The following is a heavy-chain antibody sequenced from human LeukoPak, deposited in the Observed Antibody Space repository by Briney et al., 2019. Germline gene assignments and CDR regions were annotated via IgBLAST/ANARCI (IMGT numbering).Heavy chain of an antibody. Sequence: SETLSLTCTVSGGSISSYYWSWIRQPPGKGLEWIGYIYYSGSTNYNPSLKSRVTISVDTSKNQFSLKLSSVTAADTAVYYCARGLIFKGILTGYRTDWYVDLWGRGTLVTVSS. CDR1: GGSISSYY. CDR3: ARGLIFKGILTGYRTDWYVDL. V-gene: IGHV4-59*01. D-gene: IGHD3-9*01. J-gene: IGHJ2*01. CDR2: IYYSGST.